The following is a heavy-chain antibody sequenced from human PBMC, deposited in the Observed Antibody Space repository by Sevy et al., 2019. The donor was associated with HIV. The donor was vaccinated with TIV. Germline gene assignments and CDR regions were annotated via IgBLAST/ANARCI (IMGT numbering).Heavy chain of an antibody. CDR2: IYYSGST. V-gene: IGHV4-59*01. CDR3: TRAPPVRSGDDSLNWFDP. D-gene: IGHD5-12*01. Sequence: SETLSLTCSVSGGSIRNYYWSWIRQPPGKGLEWIGYIYYSGSTNYNPSLKSRVTISVDTSKKQFSLKLSSVTAADTAVYYCTRAPPVRSGDDSLNWFDPWGPGTLVTVSS. J-gene: IGHJ5*02. CDR1: GGSIRNYY.